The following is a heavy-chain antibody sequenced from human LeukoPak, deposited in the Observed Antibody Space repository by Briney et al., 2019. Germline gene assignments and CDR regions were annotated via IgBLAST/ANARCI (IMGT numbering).Heavy chain of an antibody. Sequence: PGGSLRLSCAVSGFTFSSYAMSWVRQAPGKGLEWVSAISNSGGSTYYADSVKGRFTISRDNAKNSLYLQMNSLRAEDTAVYYCARESYTYYYDSSGLDYWGQGTLVTVSS. CDR2: ISNSGGST. V-gene: IGHV3-23*01. J-gene: IGHJ4*02. D-gene: IGHD3-22*01. CDR3: ARESYTYYYDSSGLDY. CDR1: GFTFSSYA.